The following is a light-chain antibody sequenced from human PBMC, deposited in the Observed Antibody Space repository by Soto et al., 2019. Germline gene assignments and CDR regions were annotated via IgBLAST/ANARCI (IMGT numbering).Light chain of an antibody. Sequence: QPVLTQPPSVSGAPGQRVTISCTGISSNIGAGYDVHWYQQLPGTAPKLLIYSNSNRPSGVPDRFSGSKSGTSASLAITGLQAEDEADYYCQSYDSSLSGYVIFGGGTKVTVL. CDR1: SSNIGAGYD. CDR2: SNS. J-gene: IGLJ2*01. CDR3: QSYDSSLSGYVI. V-gene: IGLV1-40*01.